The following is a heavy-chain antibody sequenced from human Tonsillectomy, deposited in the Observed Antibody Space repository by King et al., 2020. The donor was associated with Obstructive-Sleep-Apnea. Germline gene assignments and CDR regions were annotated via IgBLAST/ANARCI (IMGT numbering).Heavy chain of an antibody. Sequence: VQLQQSGPGLVKPSQTLSLTCAISGDSVSNNTAVWNWISQSPPIGLEWLGRTYYSSKWFNEYAESVKSRITINPDTSKNQFSLQLNSVTPGDTAVYYCAGARSYYYTWGQGTLVTVSS. CDR3: AGARSYYYT. J-gene: IGHJ5*02. V-gene: IGHV6-1*01. D-gene: IGHD3-22*01. CDR2: TYYSSKWFN. CDR1: GDSVSNNTAV.